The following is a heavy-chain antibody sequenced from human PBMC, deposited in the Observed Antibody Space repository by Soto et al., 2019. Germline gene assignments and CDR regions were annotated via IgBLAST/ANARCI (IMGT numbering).Heavy chain of an antibody. Sequence: GASVKVSCKASGYTFTGYYMHWVRQAPGQGLEWMGWMNPNSGGTNYAQKFQGWVTMTRDTSISTAYMELSRLRSDDAAVYYCARSRTDSSGYYTYYYYGMDVWGQGTTVTVSS. J-gene: IGHJ6*02. CDR2: MNPNSGGT. V-gene: IGHV1-2*04. CDR1: GYTFTGYY. D-gene: IGHD3-22*01. CDR3: ARSRTDSSGYYTYYYYGMDV.